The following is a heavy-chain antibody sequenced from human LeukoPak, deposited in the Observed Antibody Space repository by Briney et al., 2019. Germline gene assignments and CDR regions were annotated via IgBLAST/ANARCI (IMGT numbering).Heavy chain of an antibody. CDR3: ARMDSSCYPYFDY. CDR2: INSDGSST. D-gene: IGHD3-22*01. Sequence: GGSLRLSCAASGFTFSSYTMNWVRQSPGKGLVWVSRINSDGSSTSCADSVKGRFTISRDNAKNTLYLQMNSLRADDTAVYYWARMDSSCYPYFDYWGQGTLVTVSS. CDR1: GFTFSSYT. J-gene: IGHJ4*02. V-gene: IGHV3-74*01.